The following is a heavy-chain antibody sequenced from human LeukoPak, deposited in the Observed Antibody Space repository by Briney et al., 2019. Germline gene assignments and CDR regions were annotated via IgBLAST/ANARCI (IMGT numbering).Heavy chain of an antibody. CDR2: IYYSGST. Sequence: SETLSLTCSVSGGSISSDDYCWNWIRQHPGRGLEWIGYIYYSGSTYYNPSLKSRVALSVDTSKNQFSLKLSSLTAADTAVYYCAKSREEIRGLDAFDIWGQGTMVTVSS. J-gene: IGHJ3*02. CDR3: AKSREEIRGLDAFDI. V-gene: IGHV4-31*03. D-gene: IGHD5-24*01. CDR1: GGSISSDDYC.